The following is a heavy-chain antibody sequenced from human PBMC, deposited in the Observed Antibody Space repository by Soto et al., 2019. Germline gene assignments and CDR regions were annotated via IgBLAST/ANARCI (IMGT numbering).Heavy chain of an antibody. J-gene: IGHJ4*02. CDR2: ISGGGDST. CDR3: AKETGGYIAGWYYFDF. V-gene: IGHV3-23*01. CDR1: GFTFPTYA. Sequence: EVQLLESGGGLIQPGGSLRLSCAASGFTFPTYALSWVRQAPGKGLEWVSSISGGGDSTYYADSVKGRFTISRDNSTNTLYLQVNSLRAEDTAVYYCAKETGGYIAGWYYFDFWGQGTLVTVSS. D-gene: IGHD6-19*01.